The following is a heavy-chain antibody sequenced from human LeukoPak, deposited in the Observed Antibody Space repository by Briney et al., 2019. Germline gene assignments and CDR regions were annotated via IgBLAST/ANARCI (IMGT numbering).Heavy chain of an antibody. CDR3: AREGSPFYYYYMDV. J-gene: IGHJ6*03. Sequence: ASVKVSCKASGGTFSSYAISWVRQAPGQGLEWMGWINPNSGGTNYAQKLQGRVTMTTDTSTSIAYMELRSLRSDDTAVYYCAREGSPFYYYYMDVWGKGTTVTVSS. V-gene: IGHV1-18*01. D-gene: IGHD2-15*01. CDR2: INPNSGGT. CDR1: GGTFSSYA.